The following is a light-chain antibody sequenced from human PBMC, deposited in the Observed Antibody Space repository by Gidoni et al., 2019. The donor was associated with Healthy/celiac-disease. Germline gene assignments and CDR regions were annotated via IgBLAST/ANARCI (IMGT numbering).Light chain of an antibody. CDR3: QVWDSNVV. CDR1: NIGSTS. Sequence: SYVLTQPPAVSVAPGKTDRITGEGNNIGSTSVHWYQQEPGQAPVLVIYSDSDRPSGIPERFSGSNSGNTATLTLRRVAAGDEADYYCQVWDSNVVFGGGPKLTVL. CDR2: SDS. V-gene: IGLV3-21*04. J-gene: IGLJ2*01.